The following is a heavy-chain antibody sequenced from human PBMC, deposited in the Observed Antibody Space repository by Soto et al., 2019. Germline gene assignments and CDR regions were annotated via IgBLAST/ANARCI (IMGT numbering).Heavy chain of an antibody. D-gene: IGHD6-13*01. V-gene: IGHV4-59*01. CDR2: IYYSGST. Sequence: SETLSLTCTVSGGSISSYYWSWIRQPPGKRLEWIGYIYYSGSTNYNPSLKSRVTISVDTSKNQFSLKLSSVTAADTAVYYCASSNIAAAGFYYYGMDVSGRGTTVTVSS. CDR1: GGSISSYY. CDR3: ASSNIAAAGFYYYGMDV. J-gene: IGHJ6*02.